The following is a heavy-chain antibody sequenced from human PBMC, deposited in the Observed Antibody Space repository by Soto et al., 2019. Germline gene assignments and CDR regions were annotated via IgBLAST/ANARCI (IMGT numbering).Heavy chain of an antibody. CDR1: GYTFTSYG. D-gene: IGHD3-3*01. CDR3: ARQRAARFLEWSRNYYYYGMDV. Sequence: ASVKVSCKASGYTFTSYGISWVRQAPGQGLEWMGWISAYNGNTNYAQKLQGRVTMTTDTSTSTAYMELRSLRSDDTAVYYCARQRAARFLEWSRNYYYYGMDVGGQGTTVTVYS. J-gene: IGHJ6*02. CDR2: ISAYNGNT. V-gene: IGHV1-18*04.